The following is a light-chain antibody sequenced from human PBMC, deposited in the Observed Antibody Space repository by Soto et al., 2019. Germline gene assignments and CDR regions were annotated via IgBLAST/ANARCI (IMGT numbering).Light chain of an antibody. CDR2: GVT. CDR1: SSDVGAYYS. CDR3: SSYTSGSSHYV. V-gene: IGLV2-14*01. Sequence: QSALTQPASVSGSPGQSITISCTGTSSDVGAYYSVSWYQHHPGKAPKLIIYGVTNRPSGVSNRFSGSKSGNTASLTISGLQAEDEAEYHCSSYTSGSSHYVFGTGTKVNVL. J-gene: IGLJ1*01.